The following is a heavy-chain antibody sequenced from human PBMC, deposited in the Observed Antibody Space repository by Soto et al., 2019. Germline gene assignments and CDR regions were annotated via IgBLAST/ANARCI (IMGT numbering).Heavy chain of an antibody. CDR2: ISYDGSKK. CDR3: AIAHRSGWHYFGY. D-gene: IGHD6-19*01. J-gene: IGHJ4*02. Sequence: GGSLRLSCAASGFTFTNNAMHWVRQAPGKGLEWMAVISYDGSKKYYADSVKGRFTISRDNSKNTLYLRMNSLRAEDTAVYYCAIAHRSGWHYFGYWGQGTLVTVSS. V-gene: IGHV3-30*03. CDR1: GFTFTNNA.